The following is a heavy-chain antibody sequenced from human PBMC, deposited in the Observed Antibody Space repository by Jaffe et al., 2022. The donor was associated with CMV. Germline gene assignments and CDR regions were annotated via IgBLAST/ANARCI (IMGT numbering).Heavy chain of an antibody. CDR3: ARDARWEVTGWAFDI. D-gene: IGHD1-26*01. V-gene: IGHV3-33*08. CDR1: GFTFSSYG. CDR2: IWYDGSNK. J-gene: IGHJ3*02. Sequence: QVQLVESGGGVVQPGRSLRLSCAASGFTFSSYGMHWVRQAPGKGLEWVAVIWYDGSNKYYADSVKGRFTISRDNSKNTLYLQMNSLRAEDTAVYYCARDARWEVTGWAFDIWGQGTMVTVSS.